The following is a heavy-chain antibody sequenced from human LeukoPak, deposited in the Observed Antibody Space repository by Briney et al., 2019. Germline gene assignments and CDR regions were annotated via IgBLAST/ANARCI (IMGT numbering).Heavy chain of an antibody. Sequence: PSETLSLTCIVSGGSISSYYWSWIRQPPGKGLEWIGYIYYSGSTNYNPSLKSRVTISVDTSKNQFSLKLSSVTAADTAVYYCARVENYYDSSGYYNWGQGTLVTVSS. CDR2: IYYSGST. V-gene: IGHV4-59*01. CDR1: GGSISSYY. J-gene: IGHJ4*02. CDR3: ARVENYYDSSGYYN. D-gene: IGHD3-22*01.